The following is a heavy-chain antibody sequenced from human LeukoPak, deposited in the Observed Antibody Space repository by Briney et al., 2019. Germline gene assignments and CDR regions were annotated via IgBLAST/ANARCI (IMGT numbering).Heavy chain of an antibody. Sequence: GSSVKVSCKASGGTFSSYAISWVRQAPGQGLEWMGGIIPIFGTANYAQKFQGRVTITTDESTSTAYMELSSLRSEDTAVYYCASAYYYDSSGYCQLRFFDYGGQGTLVTVSS. D-gene: IGHD3-22*01. CDR2: IIPIFGTA. CDR3: ASAYYYDSSGYCQLRFFDY. CDR1: GGTFSSYA. V-gene: IGHV1-69*05. J-gene: IGHJ4*02.